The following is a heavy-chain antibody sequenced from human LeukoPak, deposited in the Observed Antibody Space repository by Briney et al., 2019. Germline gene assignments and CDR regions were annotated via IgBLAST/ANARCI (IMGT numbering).Heavy chain of an antibody. CDR1: GGSISSYY. Sequence: SETLSLTCTVSGGSISSYYWGWIRQPPGKGLEWIGYIYYSGSTNYNPSLKSRVTISVDTSKNQFSLKLSSVTAADTAVYYCARVRQDYDFWSGYTYFDYWGRGTLVTVSS. J-gene: IGHJ4*02. CDR3: ARVRQDYDFWSGYTYFDY. V-gene: IGHV4-59*01. D-gene: IGHD3-3*01. CDR2: IYYSGST.